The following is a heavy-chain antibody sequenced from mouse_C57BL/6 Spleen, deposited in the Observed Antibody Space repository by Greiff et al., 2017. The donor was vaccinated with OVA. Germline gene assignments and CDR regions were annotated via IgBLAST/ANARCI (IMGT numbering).Heavy chain of an antibody. V-gene: IGHV1-22*01. D-gene: IGHD1-1*01. CDR2: INPNNGGT. Sequence: VQLQQSGPELVKPGASVKMSCKASGYTFTDYNMHWVKQSHGKSLEWIGYINPNNGGTSYNQKFKGKATLTVNKSSSTAYMELRSLTSEDSAVYYCARYDTTVVAKDWFAYWGQGTLVTVSA. J-gene: IGHJ3*01. CDR3: ARYDTTVVAKDWFAY. CDR1: GYTFTDYN.